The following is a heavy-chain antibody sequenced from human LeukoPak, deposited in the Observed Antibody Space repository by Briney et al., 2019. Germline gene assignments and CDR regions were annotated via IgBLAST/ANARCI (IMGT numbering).Heavy chain of an antibody. J-gene: IGHJ2*01. CDR3: ARKVAEIAVAGTPWYFDL. Sequence: GASVKVSCKASGYTFTSYGISWVRQAPGQGLEWMGWISAYNGNTNYAQKLQGRVTMTTDTSTSTAYMELSSLRSEDTAVYYCARKVAEIAVAGTPWYFDLWGRGTLVTVSS. CDR2: ISAYNGNT. D-gene: IGHD6-19*01. CDR1: GYTFTSYG. V-gene: IGHV1-18*01.